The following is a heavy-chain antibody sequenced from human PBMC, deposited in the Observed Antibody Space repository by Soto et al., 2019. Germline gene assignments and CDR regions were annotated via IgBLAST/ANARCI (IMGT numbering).Heavy chain of an antibody. D-gene: IGHD3-10*01. CDR1: GFTFSSYS. J-gene: IGHJ5*01. CDR2: ISSSSSTI. CDR3: ARAAWFRELLLPWFDS. Sequence: GGSLRLSCAASGFTFSSYSMNWVRQAPGKGLEWVSYISSSSSTIYYADSVKGRFTISRDNAKNSLYLQMNSLRAEDTAVYYCARAAWFRELLLPWFDSWGQGTLVTVSS. V-gene: IGHV3-48*01.